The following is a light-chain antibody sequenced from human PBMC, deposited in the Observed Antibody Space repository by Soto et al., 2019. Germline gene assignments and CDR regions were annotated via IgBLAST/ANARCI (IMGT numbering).Light chain of an antibody. Sequence: QSALTQPASVSGSLGQSITISCTGTSSDVGGYNYVSWYQQHPGKAPKLMIYEVSNRPSGVSNRFSGSKSGNTASLTISGLQAEDEADYYCSSYASSGTFPYVFGTGTKLTVL. CDR3: SSYASSGTFPYV. J-gene: IGLJ1*01. CDR2: EVS. V-gene: IGLV2-14*01. CDR1: SSDVGGYNY.